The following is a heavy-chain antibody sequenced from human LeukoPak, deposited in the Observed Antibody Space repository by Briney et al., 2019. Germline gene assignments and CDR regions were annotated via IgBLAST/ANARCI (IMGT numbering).Heavy chain of an antibody. Sequence: PSETLSLTCADYGGSFSGYHWSWIRQLPGKGLEWIGEIDHSGTTNYNLSLKSRVIISGDTSKNQFSLKLSSVTAADTAVYYCARDLRFGLLDVWGQGTTVTVSS. D-gene: IGHD3-10*01. V-gene: IGHV4-34*01. CDR2: IDHSGTT. CDR1: GGSFSGYH. CDR3: ARDLRFGLLDV. J-gene: IGHJ6*02.